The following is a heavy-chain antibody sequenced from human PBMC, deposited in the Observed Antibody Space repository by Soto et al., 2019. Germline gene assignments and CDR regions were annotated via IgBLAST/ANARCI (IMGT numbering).Heavy chain of an antibody. J-gene: IGHJ4*02. CDR1: GGTLNSYT. Sequence: QVQLVQSGAEVKKPGSSVRVSFKASGGTLNSYTISLVRQAPGQGLEWMGGIIPVFGTTDYAQKFQGRVTLTADQSTGTAYLDLFSLRSEDTAIYYCSISNSDGRGDFWGQGNLVNVSS. V-gene: IGHV1-69*01. D-gene: IGHD1-1*01. CDR3: SISNSDGRGDF. CDR2: IIPVFGTT.